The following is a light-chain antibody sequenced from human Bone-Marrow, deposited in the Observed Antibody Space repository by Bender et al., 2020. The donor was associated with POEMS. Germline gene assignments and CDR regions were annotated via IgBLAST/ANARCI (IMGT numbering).Light chain of an antibody. Sequence: QSALTQPPSASGSPGQSVTISCTGSSSDVGGYNYVSWYQQHPGKAPKLMIYEVYKRPSGVPDRFSGSKSGNTASLAISDIQSEDEGDYYCSSWDDSLSGWVFGGGTKLTVL. CDR2: EVY. V-gene: IGLV2-8*01. J-gene: IGLJ3*02. CDR1: SSDVGGYNY. CDR3: SSWDDSLSGWV.